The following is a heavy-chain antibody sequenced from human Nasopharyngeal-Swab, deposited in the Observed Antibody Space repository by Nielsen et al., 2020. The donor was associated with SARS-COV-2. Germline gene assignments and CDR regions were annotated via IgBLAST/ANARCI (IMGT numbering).Heavy chain of an antibody. CDR2: IYYSGST. Sequence: GSLRLSCTVSGGSISSYYWSWIRRPPGKGLEWIGYIYYSGSTNYNPSLKSRVTISVDTSKNQFSLKLSSVTAADTAVYYCARGLSRNWNDGGFFDYWGQGTLVTVSS. CDR1: GGSISSYY. J-gene: IGHJ4*02. V-gene: IGHV4-59*01. D-gene: IGHD1-20*01. CDR3: ARGLSRNWNDGGFFDY.